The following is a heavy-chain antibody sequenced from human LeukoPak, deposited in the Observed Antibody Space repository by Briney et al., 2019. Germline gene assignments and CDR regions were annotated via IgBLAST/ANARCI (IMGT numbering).Heavy chain of an antibody. V-gene: IGHV3-23*01. CDR2: ITDSDSGT. Sequence: GGSLRHSCAASGFTFRSYAMSWVRQAPGKGLEWVSAITDSDSGTYYADSVKGRFTISRVNSKNTLYLQMNSLRAEDTAVYYCAKAYGYSSSWTSNYYFYGLDVWGQGTTVTVSS. D-gene: IGHD6-13*01. J-gene: IGHJ6*02. CDR3: AKAYGYSSSWTSNYYFYGLDV. CDR1: GFTFRSYA.